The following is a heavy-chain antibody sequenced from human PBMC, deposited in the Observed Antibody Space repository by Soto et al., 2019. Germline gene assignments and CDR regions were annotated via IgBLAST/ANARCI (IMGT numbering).Heavy chain of an antibody. D-gene: IGHD3-3*01. CDR1: GYTFTSYG. J-gene: IGHJ5*02. CDR2: ISAYNGNT. V-gene: IGHV1-18*01. CDR3: AGAIFGGRGMKNWFDP. Sequence: QVQLVQSGAEVKKPGASVKVSCKASGYTFTSYGISWVRQAPGQGLEWMGWISAYNGNTNYAQKLQGRVTMTTDTYTSTAYMELRSLRSDDTAVYYCAGAIFGGRGMKNWFDPWGQGTLVTVSS.